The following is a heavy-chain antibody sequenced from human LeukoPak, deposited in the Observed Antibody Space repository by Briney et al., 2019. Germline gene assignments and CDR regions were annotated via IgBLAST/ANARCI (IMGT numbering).Heavy chain of an antibody. CDR3: ARHPDSVAGFDS. D-gene: IGHD3-16*01. Sequence: SETLSLTCTVSGGSISIYYWNWIRQPAGKGLEWIGRIFTSGITNYNPSLKSRVTMSVDTSKNQFSLNLSSVTAADTAVYYCARHPDSVAGFDSWGQGALVSVSS. V-gene: IGHV4-4*07. CDR2: IFTSGIT. J-gene: IGHJ4*02. CDR1: GGSISIYY.